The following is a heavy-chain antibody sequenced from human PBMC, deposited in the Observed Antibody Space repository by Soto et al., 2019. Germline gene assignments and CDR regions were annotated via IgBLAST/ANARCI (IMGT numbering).Heavy chain of an antibody. J-gene: IGHJ4*02. CDR2: IYHSGST. V-gene: IGHV4-30-2*01. CDR3: ARLGRYYQAFDS. Sequence: SETLSLTCAVSGGSISSGGYSWSWIRQPPGKGLEWIGYIYHSGSTYYNPSLKSRVTISVDRSKTQFSLKVRSVTAADTAVYYCARLGRYYQAFDSWGQGTLVTVSS. CDR1: GGSISSGGYS. D-gene: IGHD3-22*01.